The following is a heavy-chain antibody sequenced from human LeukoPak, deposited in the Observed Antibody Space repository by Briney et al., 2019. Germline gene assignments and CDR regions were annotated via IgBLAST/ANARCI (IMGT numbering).Heavy chain of an antibody. CDR3: AKDGGSYSNPYMDV. J-gene: IGHJ6*03. D-gene: IGHD1-26*01. CDR1: GFTFSSYG. Sequence: PGGSLRLSCAASGFTFSSYGMHWVRQAPGKGLEWVAFIRYDGSNKYYADSVKGRFTISRDNSKNTLYLQMNSLRAEDTAVYYCAKDGGSYSNPYMDVWGKGTTVTVSS. V-gene: IGHV3-30*02. CDR2: IRYDGSNK.